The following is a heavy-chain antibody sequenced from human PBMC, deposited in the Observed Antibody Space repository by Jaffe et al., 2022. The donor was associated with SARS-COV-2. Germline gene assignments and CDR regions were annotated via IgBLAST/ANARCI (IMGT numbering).Heavy chain of an antibody. CDR2: IYSGGST. Sequence: EVQLVESGGGLVQPGGSLRLSCAASGFTVSSNYMSWVRQAPGKGLEWVSVIYSGGSTYYADSVKGRFTISRDNSKNTLYLQMNSLRAEDTAVYYCARGHAAMVGFVGGMDVWGQGTTVTVSS. CDR3: ARGHAAMVGFVGGMDV. CDR1: GFTVSSNY. J-gene: IGHJ6*02. V-gene: IGHV3-66*02. D-gene: IGHD5-18*01.